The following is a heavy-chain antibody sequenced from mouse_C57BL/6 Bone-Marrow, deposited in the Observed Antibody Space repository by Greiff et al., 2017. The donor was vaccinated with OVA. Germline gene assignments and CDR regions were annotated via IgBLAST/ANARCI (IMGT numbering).Heavy chain of an antibody. V-gene: IGHV1-7*01. CDR3: ARGAGLPLYAMDY. CDR2: INPSSGYT. J-gene: IGHJ4*01. CDR1: GYTFTSYW. D-gene: IGHD2-2*01. Sequence: VQLQQSGAELAKPGASVKLSCKASGYTFTSYWMHWVNQRPGPGLEWIGFINPSSGYTKYNQKFKDKATLTADKSSSTAYVQLSSRTYEDAAVYYCARGAGLPLYAMDYWGQGTSVTVSA.